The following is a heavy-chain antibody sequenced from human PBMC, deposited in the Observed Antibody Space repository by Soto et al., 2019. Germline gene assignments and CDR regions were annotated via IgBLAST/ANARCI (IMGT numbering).Heavy chain of an antibody. Sequence: GESLKISCKGSGYSFTSYWIGWVRQMPGKGLEWMGIIYPGDSDTRYSPSFQGQVTISADKSISTAYLQWSSLKASDTAMYYCARPIGYCSSTSCSPRWFDPWGQGTLVTVSS. V-gene: IGHV5-51*01. D-gene: IGHD2-2*03. CDR1: GYSFTSYW. J-gene: IGHJ5*02. CDR3: ARPIGYCSSTSCSPRWFDP. CDR2: IYPGDSDT.